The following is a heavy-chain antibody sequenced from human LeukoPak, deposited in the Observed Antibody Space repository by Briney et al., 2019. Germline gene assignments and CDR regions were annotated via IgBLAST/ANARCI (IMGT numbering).Heavy chain of an antibody. CDR1: GYTFTGYY. Sequence: GASVKVSCKASGYTFTGYYMHWVRQAPGQGLEWMGIINPSGGSTSYAQKFQGRVTMTRDTSTSTVYMELSSLRSEDTAVYYCARGTGIAVAGIHGFDYWGQGTLVTVSS. CDR3: ARGTGIAVAGIHGFDY. D-gene: IGHD6-19*01. J-gene: IGHJ4*02. CDR2: INPSGGST. V-gene: IGHV1-46*01.